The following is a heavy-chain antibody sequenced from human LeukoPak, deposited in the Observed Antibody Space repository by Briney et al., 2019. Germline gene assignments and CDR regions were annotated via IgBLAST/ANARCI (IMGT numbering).Heavy chain of an antibody. CDR1: GYSFTSYW. CDR3: ARRREAARPYYFDY. J-gene: IGHJ4*02. D-gene: IGHD1-26*01. Sequence: GGSLKISCQGSGYSFTSYWIGWVRQMPGKGLEWMGIIYPGDPDTRYSPSFQGQVTISADKSISTAYLQWSSLKASDTAMYYCARRREAARPYYFDYWGQGTLVTVSS. V-gene: IGHV5-51*01. CDR2: IYPGDPDT.